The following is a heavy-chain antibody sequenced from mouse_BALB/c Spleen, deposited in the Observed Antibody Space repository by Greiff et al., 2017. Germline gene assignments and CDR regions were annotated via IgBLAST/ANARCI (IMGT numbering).Heavy chain of an antibody. Sequence: EVQLQESGPGLVKPSQSLSLTCTVTGYSITSDYAWNWIRQFPGNKLEWMGYISYSGSTSYNPSLKSRISITRDTSKNQFFLQLNSVTTEDTATYYCARSDGAWFAYWGQGTLVTVSA. CDR1: GYSITSDYA. CDR3: ARSDGAWFAY. J-gene: IGHJ3*01. V-gene: IGHV3-2*02. D-gene: IGHD2-3*01. CDR2: ISYSGST.